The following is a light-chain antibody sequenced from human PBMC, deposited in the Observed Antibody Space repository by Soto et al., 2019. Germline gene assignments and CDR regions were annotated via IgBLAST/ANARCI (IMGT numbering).Light chain of an antibody. Sequence: QSVLTLPASVSGSPGQSITMSCTGTSSDVGSYDFVSWYQQHPGKAPKLLIYEVSNRPSGVSARFSGSKSDNTASLTISGLQAADEADYFCSSYSSSTVRYVFGNGTKVTVL. CDR1: SSDVGSYDF. V-gene: IGLV2-14*01. CDR3: SSYSSSTVRYV. CDR2: EVS. J-gene: IGLJ1*01.